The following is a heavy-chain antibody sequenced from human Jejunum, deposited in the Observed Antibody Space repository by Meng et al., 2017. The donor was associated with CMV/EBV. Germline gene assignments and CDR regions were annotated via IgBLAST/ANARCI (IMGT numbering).Heavy chain of an antibody. CDR3: ATRIPDTSGYYYGVFDF. CDR1: GASFSSGDYF. V-gene: IGHV4-30-4*08. D-gene: IGHD3-22*01. J-gene: IGHJ4*02. Sequence: LTGSGPGLVNPSQTLSLPCTVSGASFSSGDYFWTWLRQPPGKGLEWIGYIYYNGRTDYNPSLESRVTISLDTSKNQFSLKLTSITVADTAVYYCATRIPDTSGYYYGVFDFWGQGALVTVSS. CDR2: IYYNGRT.